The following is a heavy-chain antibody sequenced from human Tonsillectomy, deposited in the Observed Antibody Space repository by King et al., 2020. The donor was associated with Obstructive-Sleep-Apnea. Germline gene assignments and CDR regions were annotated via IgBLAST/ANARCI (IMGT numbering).Heavy chain of an antibody. CDR2: VTGRSPTI. Sequence: KLGQSGGGSEQPGGSRRLSWAASGFTFRDYSLNWVRQAPGKGLEWISYVTGRSPTIDYADSVRGRFTISRDNAENSLYLQMNSLTVEDTAVYYCVRDWAWAFDYWGQGILVTVSS. J-gene: IGHJ4*02. V-gene: IGHV3-48*01. CDR3: VRDWAWAFDY. CDR1: GFTFRDYS. D-gene: IGHD3-16*01.